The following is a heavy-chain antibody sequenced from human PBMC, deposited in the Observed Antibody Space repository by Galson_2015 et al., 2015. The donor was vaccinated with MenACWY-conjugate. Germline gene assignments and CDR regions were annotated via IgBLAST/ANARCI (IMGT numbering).Heavy chain of an antibody. CDR3: ARDNNWSFAS. CDR2: IKADGSFS. V-gene: IGHV3-74*01. J-gene: IGHJ4*02. CDR1: GFTFNNYW. Sequence: SLRLSCAASGFTFNNYWMHWVRQPPGKGLEWISYIKADGSFSNYADSVKGRFTISTDNAKNMVYLQMDGLGDEHTAVYFCARDNNWSFASSRQGTLVPVSS. D-gene: IGHD1-1*01.